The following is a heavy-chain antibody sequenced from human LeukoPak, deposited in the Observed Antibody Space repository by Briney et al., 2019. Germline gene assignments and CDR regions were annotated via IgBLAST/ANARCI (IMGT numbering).Heavy chain of an antibody. Sequence: SVKVSYKASGGSFSNHAISWVRQAPGQGLKWMGVIIPISGTTNYAQKFQGRVTITADESTSTLYMELRSLTSEDTAVYYCARWAGESNSWYPALFDYWGQGTLVTVSS. J-gene: IGHJ4*02. D-gene: IGHD6-13*01. CDR3: ARWAGESNSWYPALFDY. CDR1: GGSFSNHA. V-gene: IGHV1-69*13. CDR2: IIPISGTT.